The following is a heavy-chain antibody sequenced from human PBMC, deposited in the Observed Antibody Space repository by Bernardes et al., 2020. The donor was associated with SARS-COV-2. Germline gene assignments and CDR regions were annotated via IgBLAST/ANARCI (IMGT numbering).Heavy chain of an antibody. Sequence: VGSLSLSCAASGFTFSSYLFSWFRQAPGKGLEWVSSISGFGLYIYYGDSVRGRFTTSRDNAKKSVFLQMESLRAEDTAVYYCARDIGGTDWRYGFDVWGPGTMVHVAS. D-gene: IGHD3-9*01. CDR1: GFTFSSYL. J-gene: IGHJ3*01. CDR3: ARDIGGTDWRYGFDV. CDR2: ISGFGLYI. V-gene: IGHV3-21*01.